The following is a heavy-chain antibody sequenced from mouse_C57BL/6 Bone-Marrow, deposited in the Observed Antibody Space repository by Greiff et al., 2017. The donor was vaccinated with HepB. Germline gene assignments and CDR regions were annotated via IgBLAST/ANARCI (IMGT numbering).Heavy chain of an antibody. CDR2: INPNNGGT. J-gene: IGHJ4*01. V-gene: IGHV1-22*01. CDR3: ARWGLLRPYYYAMDY. CDR1: GYTFTDYN. Sequence: EVQLQQSGPELVKPGASVKMSCKASGYTFTDYNMHWVKQSHGKSLEWIGYINPNNGGTSYNQKFKGKATLTVNKSSSTAYMELRSLTSEDSAVYYCARWGLLRPYYYAMDYWGQGTSVTVSS. D-gene: IGHD1-2*01.